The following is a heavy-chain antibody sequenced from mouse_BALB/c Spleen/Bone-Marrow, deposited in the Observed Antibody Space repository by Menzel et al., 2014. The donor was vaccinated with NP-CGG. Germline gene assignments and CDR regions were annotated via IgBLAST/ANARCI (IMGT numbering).Heavy chain of an antibody. CDR3: TRGGNWDDFDS. J-gene: IGHJ2*01. D-gene: IGHD4-1*01. Sequence: EVKLMESGGGLVQPGGSRKLSCAASGFTFSSFGMHWVRQAPEKGLEWVAYISSSSSTISYADTVKGRFTVSRDNPKNTLFLQMTSLRSEDTAMYFCTRGGNWDDFDSWGQGTTLTVSS. V-gene: IGHV5-17*02. CDR2: ISSSSSTI. CDR1: GFTFSSFG.